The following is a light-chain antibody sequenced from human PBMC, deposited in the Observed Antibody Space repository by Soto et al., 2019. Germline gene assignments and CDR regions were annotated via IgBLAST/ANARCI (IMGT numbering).Light chain of an antibody. CDR1: SSNTGNNF. CDR3: ATWDSSLIAGV. Sequence: QSVLTQPPSVSAAPGQEVTISCSGSSSNTGNNFVSWYQHLPGTAPKLLIYDNDKRPSGIPDRFSGTKSGTSATLGITGLQTGDEAHYYCATWDSSLIAGVFGGGTQLTVL. V-gene: IGLV1-51*01. CDR2: DND. J-gene: IGLJ2*01.